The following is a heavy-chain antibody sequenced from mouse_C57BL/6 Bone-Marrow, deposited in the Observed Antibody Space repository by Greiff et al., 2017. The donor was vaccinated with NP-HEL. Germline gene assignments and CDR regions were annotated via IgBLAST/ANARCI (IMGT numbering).Heavy chain of an antibody. J-gene: IGHJ1*03. V-gene: IGHV10-1*01. CDR1: GFSFNTYA. CDR3: VRPQYYGSSYEGYFDV. CDR2: IRSKSNNYAT. Sequence: EVMLVESGGGLVQPKGSLKLSCAASGFSFNTYAMNWVRQAPGKGLEWVARIRSKSNNYATYYADSVKDRFTISRDDSESMLYLQMNNLKTEDTAMYYCVRPQYYGSSYEGYFDVWGTGTTVTVSS. D-gene: IGHD1-1*01.